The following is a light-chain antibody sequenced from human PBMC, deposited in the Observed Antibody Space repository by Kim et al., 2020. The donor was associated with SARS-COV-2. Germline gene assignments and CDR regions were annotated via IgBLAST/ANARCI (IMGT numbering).Light chain of an antibody. CDR2: AVS. V-gene: IGKV1-5*01. Sequence: TLAASVGDTVTITCRASQSITSGLAWYQQKPGKAPKLLVYAVSSLDSGVPSRFSGSGSGTQFTLTISSLQPDDFATYYCQQHNGYFGGGTKVDIK. CDR1: QSITSG. J-gene: IGKJ4*01. CDR3: QQHNGY.